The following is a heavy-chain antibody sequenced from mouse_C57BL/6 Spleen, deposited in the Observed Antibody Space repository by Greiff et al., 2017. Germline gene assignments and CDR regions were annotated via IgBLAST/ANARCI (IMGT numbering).Heavy chain of an antibody. CDR2: INPSNGGT. D-gene: IGHD2-5*01. CDR3: AHGGSNEDYYAMDY. CDR1: GYTFTSYW. Sequence: QVQLQQPGTELVKPGASVKLSCKASGYTFTSYWMHWVKQRPGQGLEWIGNINPSNGGTNYNEKFKSKATLTVDTSSSTAYMQLSILTSEDSAVYYCAHGGSNEDYYAMDYWGQGTSVTVSS. V-gene: IGHV1-53*01. J-gene: IGHJ4*01.